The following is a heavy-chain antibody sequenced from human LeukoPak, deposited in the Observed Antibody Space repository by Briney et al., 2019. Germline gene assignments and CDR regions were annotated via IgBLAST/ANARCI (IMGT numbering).Heavy chain of an antibody. V-gene: IGHV1-69*06. D-gene: IGHD2-2*01. CDR3: ARGYCSSTSCYMDV. CDR2: IIPIFGTA. CDR1: GGTFSSYA. Sequence: SVKVSCTASGGTFSSYAISWVRQAPGQGLEWMGGIIPIFGTANYAQKLQGRVTITGDTSASTAYMELSSLRSEDTAVYYCARGYCSSTSCYMDVWGQGTTVT. J-gene: IGHJ6*02.